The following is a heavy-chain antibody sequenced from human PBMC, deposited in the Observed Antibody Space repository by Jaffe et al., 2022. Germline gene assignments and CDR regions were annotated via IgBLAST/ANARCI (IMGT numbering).Heavy chain of an antibody. J-gene: IGHJ4*02. CDR3: ARDDGYSGYEGGVDY. D-gene: IGHD5-12*01. Sequence: EVQLVESGGGLVQPGGSLRLSCAASGFTFSSYAMHWVRQAPGKGLEYVSAISSNGGSTYYANSVKGRFTISRDNSKNTLYLQMGSLRAEDMAVYYCARDDGYSGYEGGVDYWGQGTLVTVSS. V-gene: IGHV3-64*01. CDR1: GFTFSSYA. CDR2: ISSNGGST.